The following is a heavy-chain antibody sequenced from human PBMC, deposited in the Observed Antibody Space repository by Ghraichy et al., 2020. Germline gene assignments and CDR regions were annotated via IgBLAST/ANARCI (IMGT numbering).Heavy chain of an antibody. Sequence: GSLRLSCAASGFTFSSYSMNWVRQAPGKGLEWVSSISSSSSYIYYADSVKGRFTISRDNAKNSLYLQMNSLRAEDTAVYYCARASSSSWPDAFDIWGQGTMVTVSS. CDR1: GFTFSSYS. J-gene: IGHJ3*02. V-gene: IGHV3-21*01. CDR2: ISSSSSYI. D-gene: IGHD6-13*01. CDR3: ARASSSSWPDAFDI.